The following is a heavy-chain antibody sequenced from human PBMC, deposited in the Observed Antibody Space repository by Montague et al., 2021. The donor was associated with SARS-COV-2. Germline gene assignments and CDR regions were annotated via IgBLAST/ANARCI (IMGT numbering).Heavy chain of an antibody. Sequence: SETLSLTCTVSGVSINEHFWTWIRQTPGKGLEWIGYIFFNRGPIHNASLKNRVTISLDTSKSQVSLRLTSVTAADTAVYFCLSGRDGSYSHFHFWGQGALVTVSS. V-gene: IGHV4-59*11. CDR3: LSGRDGSYSHFHF. CDR1: GVSINEHF. J-gene: IGHJ1*01. CDR2: IFFNRGP. D-gene: IGHD4-11*01.